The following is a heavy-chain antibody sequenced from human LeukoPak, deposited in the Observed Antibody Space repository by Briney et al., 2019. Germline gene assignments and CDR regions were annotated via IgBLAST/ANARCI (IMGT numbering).Heavy chain of an antibody. J-gene: IGHJ4*02. V-gene: IGHV3-23*01. Sequence: GGSLRLSCAASGFTLSSYAMSWVRQAPGKGLEWVSAISGSGGSTYYADSVKGRFTISRDNSKNTLYLQMNSLRAEDTAVYYCAKDEDIVVVPAATGPYFDYWGQGTLVTVSS. CDR1: GFTLSSYA. D-gene: IGHD2-2*01. CDR3: AKDEDIVVVPAATGPYFDY. CDR2: ISGSGGST.